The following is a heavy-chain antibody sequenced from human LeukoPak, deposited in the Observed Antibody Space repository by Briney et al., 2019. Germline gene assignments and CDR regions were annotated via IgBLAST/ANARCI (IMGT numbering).Heavy chain of an antibody. CDR2: INPNSGGT. V-gene: IGHV1-2*02. D-gene: IGHD3-16*02. J-gene: IGHJ4*02. Sequence: ASVKVSCKASGYTFTGYYMHCVRQAPGQGLEWMGWINPNSGGTNYAQKFQGRVTMTRDTSISTAYMELSRLRSDDTAVYYCARVGYYDYVWGSYRYYYFDYWGQGTLVTVSS. CDR3: ARVGYYDYVWGSYRYYYFDY. CDR1: GYTFTGYY.